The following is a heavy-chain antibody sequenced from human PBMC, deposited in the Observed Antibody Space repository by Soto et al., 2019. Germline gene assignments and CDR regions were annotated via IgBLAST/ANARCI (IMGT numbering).Heavy chain of an antibody. V-gene: IGHV4-31*03. J-gene: IGHJ5*02. CDR2: IYYTGST. CDR3: ARESRELLRYVWNHKLFDP. D-gene: IGHD3-9*01. Sequence: SETLSLTCTVSGGSISSGGYYWSWIRQYPGKGLEYIGYIYYTGSTYYNPSLKSRLTMSIDTSKKQFSLKLSSVTAADTAVYYCARESRELLRYVWNHKLFDPWGQGTLVTVSS. CDR1: GGSISSGGYY.